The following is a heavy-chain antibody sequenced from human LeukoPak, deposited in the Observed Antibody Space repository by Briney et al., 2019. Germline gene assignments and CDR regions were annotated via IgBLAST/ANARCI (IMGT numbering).Heavy chain of an antibody. Sequence: GGSLRLSCAASGFTFSSYGMHWVRQAPGKGLEWVAFIRYDGSNKYYADSVKGRFTISRDNSKNTLYLQMNSLRAEDTAVYYCAKAPGYYDTRRGYWGQGTLVTVSS. D-gene: IGHD3-22*01. V-gene: IGHV3-30*02. CDR3: AKAPGYYDTRRGY. CDR2: IRYDGSNK. J-gene: IGHJ4*02. CDR1: GFTFSSYG.